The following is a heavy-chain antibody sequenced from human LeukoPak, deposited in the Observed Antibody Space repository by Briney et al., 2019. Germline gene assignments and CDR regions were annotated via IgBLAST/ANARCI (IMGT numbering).Heavy chain of an antibody. CDR3: ARGGGHYEDFDY. CDR2: IKQDASEK. Sequence: GGSLRLSCAASGFTFTNYWMSWMRQAPGKGLEWVANIKQDASEKYYVDSVKGRFTISRDNAKNSLYLQMNSLRVDDTAVYYCARGGGHYEDFDYWGQGTLVTVSS. J-gene: IGHJ4*02. V-gene: IGHV3-7*01. CDR1: GFTFTNYW. D-gene: IGHD3-16*01.